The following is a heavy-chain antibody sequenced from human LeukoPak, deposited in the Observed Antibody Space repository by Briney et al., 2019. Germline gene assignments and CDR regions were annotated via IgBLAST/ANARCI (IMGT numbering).Heavy chain of an antibody. CDR3: ARAQDFSDSSGPNYLDF. CDR1: GGSISSYY. D-gene: IGHD3-22*01. CDR2: IYYSGST. J-gene: IGHJ4*02. V-gene: IGHV4-59*08. Sequence: SETLSLTCTVSGGSISSYYWSWIRQPPGKGLEWIGYIYYSGSTNYNPSLKSRVTISVDTSKNQFSLKLSSVTAADTAVYYCARAQDFSDSSGPNYLDFWGQGILVTVSS.